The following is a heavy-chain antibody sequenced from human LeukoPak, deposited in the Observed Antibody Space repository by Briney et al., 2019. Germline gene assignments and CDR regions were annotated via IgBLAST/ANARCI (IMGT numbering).Heavy chain of an antibody. CDR2: INAGSGNT. CDR1: GYTFGSQA. Sequence: GASVKVSCKASGYTFGSQAIHWVRQAPGQRLEWMGWINAGSGNTKYSQEFQGRVTMTTDTSTSTAYMELRSLRSDDTAVYYCASLKNYYDSSGNLVTDAFDIWGQGTMVTVSS. J-gene: IGHJ3*02. CDR3: ASLKNYYDSSGNLVTDAFDI. D-gene: IGHD3-22*01. V-gene: IGHV1-3*01.